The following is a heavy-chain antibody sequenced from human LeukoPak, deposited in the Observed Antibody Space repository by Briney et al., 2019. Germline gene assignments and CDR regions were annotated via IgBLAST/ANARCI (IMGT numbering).Heavy chain of an antibody. J-gene: IGHJ4*02. CDR1: GYTFTGYC. CDR2: INPNSGGT. V-gene: IGHV1-2*02. CDR3: ARVGGSSRQLPFDY. D-gene: IGHD6-13*01. Sequence: ASVKVSCKASGYTFTGYCMHWVRQAPGQGLEWMGWINPNSGGTNYAQKFQGRVTMTRDTSISTAYMELSRLRSDDTAVYYCARVGGSSRQLPFDYWGQGTLVTVSS.